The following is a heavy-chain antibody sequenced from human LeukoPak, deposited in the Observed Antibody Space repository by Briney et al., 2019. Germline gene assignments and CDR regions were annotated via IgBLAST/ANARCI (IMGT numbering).Heavy chain of an antibody. V-gene: IGHV3-48*01. CDR3: ASIDVVPAANEVGY. J-gene: IGHJ4*02. D-gene: IGHD2-2*01. CDR2: ISSSSSTI. Sequence: PGGSLRLSCAASGFTFSSYSMNWVRQAPGKGLEWVSYISSSSSTIYYADSVKGRFTISRYNAKHSLYLQMNSLRAEDTAVYYCASIDVVPAANEVGYWGQGTLVTVSS. CDR1: GFTFSSYS.